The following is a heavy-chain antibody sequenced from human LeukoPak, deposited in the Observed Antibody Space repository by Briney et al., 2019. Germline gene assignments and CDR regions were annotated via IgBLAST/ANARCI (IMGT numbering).Heavy chain of an antibody. Sequence: PSETLSLTCAVYGGSFSGYYWSWIRQPPGKGLEWIGEINHSGSTNYNPSLKSRVTISVDTSKNQFSLKLSSVTAADTAVYYCARGPRRTTVTTFDYWGHGTLVTVSS. CDR1: GGSFSGYY. J-gene: IGHJ4*01. V-gene: IGHV4-34*01. CDR2: INHSGST. D-gene: IGHD4-17*01. CDR3: ARGPRRTTVTTFDY.